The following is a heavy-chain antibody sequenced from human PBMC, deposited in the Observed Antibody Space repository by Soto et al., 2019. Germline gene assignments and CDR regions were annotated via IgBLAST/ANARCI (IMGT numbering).Heavy chain of an antibody. V-gene: IGHV5-51*01. J-gene: IGHJ4*02. CDR1: GYSFTSYW. Sequence: GESLKISCKGSGYSFTSYWIGWVRQMPGKGLEWMGIIYPGDSDTRYSPSFQGQVTISADKSISTAYLQWSSLKASDTAMYYCARLSGGTMIVVAPEGYWGQGTLVTVSS. CDR3: ARLSGGTMIVVAPEGY. D-gene: IGHD3-22*01. CDR2: IYPGDSDT.